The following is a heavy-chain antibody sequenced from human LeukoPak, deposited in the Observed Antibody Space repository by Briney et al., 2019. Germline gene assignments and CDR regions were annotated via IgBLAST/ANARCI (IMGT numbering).Heavy chain of an antibody. J-gene: IGHJ4*02. V-gene: IGHV3-23*01. Sequence: GGSLRLSCEASGFTFGSHAMYWVRQAPGKGMEWVAGIFGSGGSPHYADSVEGRFTISRDNSRNTVYLQINSLRADDTAVYYCGKTTVGYSSGQKPAWPVDYWGQGTLATVSS. D-gene: IGHD5-18*01. CDR2: IFGSGGSP. CDR1: GFTFGSHA. CDR3: GKTTVGYSSGQKPAWPVDY.